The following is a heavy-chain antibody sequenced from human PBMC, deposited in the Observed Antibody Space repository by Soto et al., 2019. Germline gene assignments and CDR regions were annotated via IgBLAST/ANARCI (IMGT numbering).Heavy chain of an antibody. V-gene: IGHV2-5*02. CDR1: GFSLSTSGVG. Sequence: QITLKESGPTLVKPTQTLTLTCTFSGFSLSTSGVGVGWIRQPPGKALEWLALIYWDDDKRDSPSLKSRLTITKDTSKNQVVLTMTNMDPVDTATYYCAHATYYYDSSGYDYGRYFDYWGQGTLVTVSS. D-gene: IGHD3-22*01. CDR2: IYWDDDK. CDR3: AHATYYYDSSGYDYGRYFDY. J-gene: IGHJ4*02.